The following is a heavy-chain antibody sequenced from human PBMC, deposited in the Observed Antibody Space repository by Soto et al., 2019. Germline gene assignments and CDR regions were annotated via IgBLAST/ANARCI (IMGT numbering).Heavy chain of an antibody. J-gene: IGHJ5*02. V-gene: IGHV4-39*01. CDR1: GSAILDSTYY. CDR3: ARQATGYYYGWFDP. D-gene: IGHD3-22*01. CDR2: IFYSGGT. Sequence: AETLSLTCTVSGSAILDSTYYWAWIRQPPGKGLEWIGTIFYSGGTFYTPSLKSRVTMSVDTSKNQFSLKLTSVTAADTAVYFCARQATGYYYGWFDPWGQGTQVTVSS.